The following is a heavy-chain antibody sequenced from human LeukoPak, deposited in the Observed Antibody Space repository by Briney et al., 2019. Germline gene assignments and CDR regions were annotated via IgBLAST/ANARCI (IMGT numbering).Heavy chain of an antibody. Sequence: KPSETLSLTCAVSGDSISGHPWSWIRQPPGKGRDYIGFIDYNGYTNYNPSLKSRVTISADTSKNQLSLNLNSVTSADAAVYYCARLAKCDGDCYSFDFWGQGILVAVSS. CDR1: GDSISGHP. V-gene: IGHV4-59*11. D-gene: IGHD2-21*02. CDR2: IDYNGYT. J-gene: IGHJ4*02. CDR3: ARLAKCDGDCYSFDF.